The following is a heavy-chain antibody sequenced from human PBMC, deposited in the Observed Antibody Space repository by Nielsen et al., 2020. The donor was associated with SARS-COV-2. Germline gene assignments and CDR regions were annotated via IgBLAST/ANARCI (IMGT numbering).Heavy chain of an antibody. CDR1: GGSFSGYY. CDR3: ARHYRAGIYYFDY. J-gene: IGHJ4*02. Sequence: GSLRLSCAVYGGSFSGYYWSWIRQPPGKGLEWIGEINHSGSTNYNPSLESRVTISVDTSKNQFSLKLSSVTAADTAVYYCARHYRAGIYYFDYWGQGTLVTVSS. CDR2: INHSGST. V-gene: IGHV4-34*01. D-gene: IGHD6-13*01.